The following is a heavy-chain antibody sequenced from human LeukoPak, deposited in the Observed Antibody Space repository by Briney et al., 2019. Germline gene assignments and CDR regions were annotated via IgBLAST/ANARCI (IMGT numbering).Heavy chain of an antibody. J-gene: IGHJ4*02. V-gene: IGHV1-2*02. CDR2: INPNSGGT. Sequence: GASVKVSFKASGYTLTVYYMHWVRQAPGQGPEWMGWINPNSGGTNYAQKFQGRVTMTRDTSISTAYMELSRLGSDDTAVYYCARDGASGYLADYWGQGTLVTVSS. CDR1: GYTLTVYY. D-gene: IGHD3-3*01. CDR3: ARDGASGYLADY.